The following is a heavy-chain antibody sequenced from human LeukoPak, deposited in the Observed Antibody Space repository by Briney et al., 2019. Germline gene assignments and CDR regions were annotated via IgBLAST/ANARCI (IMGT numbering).Heavy chain of an antibody. CDR2: INAGNGNT. D-gene: IGHD3-10*01. Sequence: ASVKVSCKASGYTFTSYAMHWVRQAPGQRLEWMGWINAGNGNTKYSQKFQGRVTITRDTSANTAYMELSSLRSEDTAVYYCARDRKLLWFGYWGQGTLVTVSS. V-gene: IGHV1-3*01. CDR3: ARDRKLLWFGY. CDR1: GYTFTSYA. J-gene: IGHJ4*02.